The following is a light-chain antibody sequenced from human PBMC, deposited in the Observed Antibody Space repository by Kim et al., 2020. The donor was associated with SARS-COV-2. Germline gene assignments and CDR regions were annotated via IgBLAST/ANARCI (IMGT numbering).Light chain of an antibody. Sequence: PGERATLSCRASQSVSSTFLAWYQQKPGQAPRLIMYAASSRATGIPDRFSGSGSGTDFTLTISRLEPEDFAVYYCQQYGTSAGLTFGGGTQVEIK. CDR2: AAS. CDR3: QQYGTSAGLT. J-gene: IGKJ4*01. V-gene: IGKV3-20*01. CDR1: QSVSSTF.